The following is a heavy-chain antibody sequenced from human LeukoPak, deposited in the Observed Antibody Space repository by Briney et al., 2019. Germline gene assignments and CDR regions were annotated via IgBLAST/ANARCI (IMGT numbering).Heavy chain of an antibody. J-gene: IGHJ3*02. CDR2: ISYGGIDK. CDR3: ARESWSDSVAFDI. CDR1: GFTFSSYA. Sequence: GGSLRLSCAASGFTFSSYAMHWVCQAPGEGLEWVGLISYGGIDKSYADSVKGRFTISRDSSKRTLYLQMNSLRAEDTAMYYCARESWSDSVAFDIWGLGTMVIVSS. D-gene: IGHD3-3*01. V-gene: IGHV3-30*04.